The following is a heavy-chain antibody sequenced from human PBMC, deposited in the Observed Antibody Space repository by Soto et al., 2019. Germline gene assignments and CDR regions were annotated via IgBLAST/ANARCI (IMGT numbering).Heavy chain of an antibody. Sequence: ASVKVSCKASGFTFTSSAVQWVRQARGQRLEWIGWIVVGSGNTNYAQKFQERVTITRDMSTSTAYMELSSLRSEDTAVYYCAADDRFEGWLLGTFDYWGQGTLVTVSS. CDR2: IVVGSGNT. V-gene: IGHV1-58*01. CDR3: AADDRFEGWLLGTFDY. D-gene: IGHD2-21*02. J-gene: IGHJ4*02. CDR1: GFTFTSSA.